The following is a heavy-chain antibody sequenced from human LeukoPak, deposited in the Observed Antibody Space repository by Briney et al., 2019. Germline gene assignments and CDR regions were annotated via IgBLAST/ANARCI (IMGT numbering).Heavy chain of an antibody. Sequence: ESGPTLVNPSDTLSLTCAVSDYSISNNNWWGWIRQPPGKGLEWIGYIYYSGSTYYNPSLKSRVTISVDTSKNQFSLKLSSVTAADTAVYYRAREKLSAVVRSIDYWGQGTLVTVSS. CDR3: AREKLSAVVRSIDY. CDR1: DYSISNNNW. CDR2: IYYSGST. J-gene: IGHJ4*02. V-gene: IGHV4-28*03. D-gene: IGHD3-22*01.